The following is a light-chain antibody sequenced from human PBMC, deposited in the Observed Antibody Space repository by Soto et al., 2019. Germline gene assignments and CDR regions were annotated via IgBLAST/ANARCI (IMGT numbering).Light chain of an antibody. J-gene: IGKJ5*01. Sequence: VSSSKSGRATIPCRASQTITSYLNCYQQKPRKPPKVLIYAASIMQTGVPARFSGIGSGADFTLTISSLQPEDFAIYYCHQSEIGLLT. CDR1: QTITSY. CDR3: HQSEIGLLT. CDR2: AAS. V-gene: IGKV1-39*01.